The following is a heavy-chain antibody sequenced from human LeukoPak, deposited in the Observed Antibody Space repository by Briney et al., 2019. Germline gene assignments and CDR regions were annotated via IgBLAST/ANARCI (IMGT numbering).Heavy chain of an antibody. Sequence: GRSLRLSCAASGFTFSSYGMNWVRQAPGKGLEWVAVISYDGSNKYYADSVKGRFTISRDNSKNTLYLQMNSLRAEDTAVYYCAKDFGGVALDYWGQGTLVTVSS. D-gene: IGHD3-16*01. CDR1: GFTFSSYG. CDR3: AKDFGGVALDY. V-gene: IGHV3-30*18. J-gene: IGHJ4*02. CDR2: ISYDGSNK.